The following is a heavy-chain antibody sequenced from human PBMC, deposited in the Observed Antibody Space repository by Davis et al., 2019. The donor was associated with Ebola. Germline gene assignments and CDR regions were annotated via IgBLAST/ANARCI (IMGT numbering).Heavy chain of an antibody. CDR1: SGSVNSNVYS. J-gene: IGHJ6*03. CDR2: IYNRGTT. CDR3: ARVNFDAISGLYCYFMDV. D-gene: IGHD2/OR15-2a*01. Sequence: MPGGSLRLSCTVASGSVNSNVYSWNWIRQSPEKGLEWIGFIYNRGTTNYNPSLKSRVSMSVSDNQFSLRLNSVTPADTAVYYCARVNFDAISGLYCYFMDVWGTGTTVTVSS. V-gene: IGHV4-61*08.